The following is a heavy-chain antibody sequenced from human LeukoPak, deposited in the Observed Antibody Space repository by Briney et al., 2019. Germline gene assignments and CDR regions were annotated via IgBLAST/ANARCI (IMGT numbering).Heavy chain of an antibody. CDR2: IIPIFGKA. CDR1: GYTFTGYY. CDR3: ARGAGFVVVPAASLTDYYYGMDV. V-gene: IGHV1-69*13. J-gene: IGHJ6*02. D-gene: IGHD2-2*01. Sequence: SVTVSCKASGYTFTGYYMHWVRQAPGQGLEWMGGIIPIFGKANYAQKFQGRVTITADESTSTAYMELSSLRSEDTAVYYCARGAGFVVVPAASLTDYYYGMDVWGQGTTVTVSS.